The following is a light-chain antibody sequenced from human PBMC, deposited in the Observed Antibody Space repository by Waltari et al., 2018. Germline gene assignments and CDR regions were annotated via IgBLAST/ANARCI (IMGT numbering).Light chain of an antibody. CDR2: TNT. V-gene: IGLV1-44*01. CDR1: LSNLGRNT. CDR3: ATWDDSINNPV. Sequence: VLTQPPSASGTSGQRVTLSCSGSLSNLGRNTVNWYQVLPRTAPRLLIFTNTQRPSGVPDRFSASRSSTTASLAISGLQSDDEADYYCATWDDSINNPVFGGGTKLTVL. J-gene: IGLJ3*02.